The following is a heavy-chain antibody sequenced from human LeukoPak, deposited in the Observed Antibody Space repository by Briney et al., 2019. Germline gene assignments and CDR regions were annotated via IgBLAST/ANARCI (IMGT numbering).Heavy chain of an antibody. CDR2: VRSKAYGGTT. V-gene: IGHV3-49*04. CDR3: TRDGYSGSYPYYFDY. CDR1: GLTFSNSA. D-gene: IGHD1-26*01. J-gene: IGHJ4*02. Sequence: GGSLRLSCAVSGLTFSNSAMSWVRQAPGKGLEWVGFVRSKAYGGTTEYAASVKGRFTISRDDSKSIAYLQMNSLKTEDTAVYYCTRDGYSGSYPYYFDYWGQGTLVTVSS.